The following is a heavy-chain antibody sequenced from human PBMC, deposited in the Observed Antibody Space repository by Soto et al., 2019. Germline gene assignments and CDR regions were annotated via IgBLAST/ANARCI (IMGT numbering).Heavy chain of an antibody. CDR2: ISSSGSTI. CDR3: ARPDSSSWNGGGYYGMDV. Sequence: EVQLVESGGGLVQPGGSLRLSCAASGFTFSSYSMNWVRQAPGKGLEWVSYISSSGSTIYYADSVKGRFTISRDNAKNSLYLQMNSLRAEDTAVYYCARPDSSSWNGGGYYGMDVWGQGTTVTVSS. V-gene: IGHV3-48*04. J-gene: IGHJ6*02. D-gene: IGHD6-13*01. CDR1: GFTFSSYS.